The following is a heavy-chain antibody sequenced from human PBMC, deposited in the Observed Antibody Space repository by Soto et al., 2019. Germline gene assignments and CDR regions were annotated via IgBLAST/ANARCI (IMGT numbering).Heavy chain of an antibody. CDR3: AREIMPLTNDWYFDL. CDR1: GGSISGGVHS. D-gene: IGHD2-8*01. V-gene: IGHV4-30-4*01. CDR2: IFDSGST. J-gene: IGHJ2*01. Sequence: SETLSLTCTVSGGSISGGVHSWSWIRQPPGKGLEWIGHIFDSGSTCYNPSLKSRLTISVDTSKNQFSLRLSSVTAADTAVYYCAREIMPLTNDWYFDLWGRGTLVTVSS.